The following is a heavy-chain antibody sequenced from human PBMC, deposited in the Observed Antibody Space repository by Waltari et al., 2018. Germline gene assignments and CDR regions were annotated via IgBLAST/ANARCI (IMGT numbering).Heavy chain of an antibody. CDR2: IRYDGSDK. CDR1: GFSFRSYG. CDR3: ASGGKIVVVPADY. J-gene: IGHJ4*02. D-gene: IGHD2-2*01. Sequence: QAQLVESGGGVVHPGGSLRLSCTASGFSFRSYGMHWVRQTPGKGLEWVAFIRYDGSDKYYADSVKGRFTISRDTSKNTLYLQMNSLRSEDTAVYYCASGGKIVVVPADYWGLGTLVTVSS. V-gene: IGHV3-30*02.